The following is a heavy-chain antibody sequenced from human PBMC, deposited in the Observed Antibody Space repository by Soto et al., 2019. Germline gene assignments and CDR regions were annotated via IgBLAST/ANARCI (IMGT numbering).Heavy chain of an antibody. Sequence: QVQLQEPGPGLVKPSETLSLTCTVSGGSITDYYWSWIRQPTGKGLEWIGRIFSSGTTDYNPSVKSRVTMSVDTSKNQFSLKLTSVTAADTAIYYCARDDSSRWYVGYTWFDPWGQGTQVTVSS. CDR1: GGSITDYY. J-gene: IGHJ5*02. V-gene: IGHV4-4*07. CDR2: IFSSGTT. D-gene: IGHD6-13*01. CDR3: ARDDSSRWYVGYTWFDP.